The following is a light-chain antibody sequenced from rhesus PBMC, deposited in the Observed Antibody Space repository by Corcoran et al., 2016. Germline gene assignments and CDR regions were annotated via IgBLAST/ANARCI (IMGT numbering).Light chain of an antibody. CDR2: KAS. J-gene: IGKJ2*01. V-gene: IGKV1-22*01. Sequence: DIQMTQSPSSLSASVGDTVTITCRASQSISSWLAWYQQKPGKAPKLLIYKASTWQSGVPSRFRGSGSGTEFTHTISSLQSEEFATYYCQQYSSSPPSFGQGTKVEIK. CDR3: QQYSSSPPS. CDR1: QSISSW.